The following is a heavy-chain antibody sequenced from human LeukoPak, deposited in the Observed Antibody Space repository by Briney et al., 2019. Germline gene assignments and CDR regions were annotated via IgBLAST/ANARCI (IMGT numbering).Heavy chain of an antibody. CDR3: ARALRYFDWLLEN. CDR1: GFTFDDYG. Sequence: PGGSLRLSCAASGFTFDDYGMSWVRQAPGKGLEWVSVIYSGGSTYYADSVKGRFTISRDNSKNTLYLQVNSLRAEDTAVYYCARALRYFDWLLENWGQGTLVTVSS. J-gene: IGHJ4*02. D-gene: IGHD3-9*01. CDR2: IYSGGST. V-gene: IGHV3-66*01.